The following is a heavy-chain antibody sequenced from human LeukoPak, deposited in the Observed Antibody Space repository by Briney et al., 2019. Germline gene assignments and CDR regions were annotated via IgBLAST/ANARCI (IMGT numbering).Heavy chain of an antibody. CDR2: IRYDGRNK. CDR1: GFTFSSYG. D-gene: IGHD4-11*01. V-gene: IGHV3-30*02. CDR3: AKDIGLQKVYYFDY. J-gene: IGHJ4*02. Sequence: GGSLRLSCAASGFTFSSYGMHWVRQAPGKGLEWVAFIRYDGRNKYYADSVKGRFTISRDNSKNTLYLQMNSLRAEDTAVYYCAKDIGLQKVYYFDYWGQGTLVTVSS.